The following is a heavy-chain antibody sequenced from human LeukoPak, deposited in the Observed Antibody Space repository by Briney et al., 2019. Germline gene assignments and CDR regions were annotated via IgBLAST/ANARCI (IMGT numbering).Heavy chain of an antibody. D-gene: IGHD2-15*01. CDR3: ARASGIVVVVAATHDAFDI. V-gene: IGHV4-59*12. CDR1: GGSISSYY. CDR2: IYYSGST. Sequence: SETLSLTCTVSGGSISSYYWSWIRQPPGKGLEWIGSIYYSGSTYYNPSLKSRVTISVDTSKNQFSLKLSSVTAADTAVYYCARASGIVVVVAATHDAFDIWGQGTMVTVSS. J-gene: IGHJ3*02.